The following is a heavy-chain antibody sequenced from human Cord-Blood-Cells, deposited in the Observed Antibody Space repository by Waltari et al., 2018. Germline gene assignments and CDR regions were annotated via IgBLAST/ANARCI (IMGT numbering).Heavy chain of an antibody. J-gene: IGHJ3*02. Sequence: EVQLVESGGGLVQPGGSLRLSCAASGFTFSSYWMSWVRQAPGKGLEWGAKIKQDGSEKYYVDSVKGRFTISRDNAKNSLYLQMNSLRAEDTAVYYCARGSTGDDAFDIWGQGTMVTVSS. CDR3: ARGSTGDDAFDI. V-gene: IGHV3-7*01. CDR1: GFTFSSYW. D-gene: IGHD7-27*01. CDR2: IKQDGSEK.